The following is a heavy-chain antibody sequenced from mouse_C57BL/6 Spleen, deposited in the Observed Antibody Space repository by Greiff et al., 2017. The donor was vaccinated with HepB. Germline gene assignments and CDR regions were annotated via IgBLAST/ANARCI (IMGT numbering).Heavy chain of an antibody. Sequence: VQLQQPGAELVKPGASVKMSCKASGYTFTSYWITWVKQRPGQGLEWIGDIYPGSGSTNYNEKFKSKATLTVDTSSSTAYMQLSSLTSEDSAVYYCARGGVTNWDCFDYWGQGTTLTVSS. V-gene: IGHV1-55*01. CDR3: ARGGVTNWDCFDY. CDR1: GYTFTSYW. D-gene: IGHD4-1*01. J-gene: IGHJ2*01. CDR2: IYPGSGST.